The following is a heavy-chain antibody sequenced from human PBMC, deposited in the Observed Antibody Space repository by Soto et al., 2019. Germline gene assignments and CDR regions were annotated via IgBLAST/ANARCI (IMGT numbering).Heavy chain of an antibody. V-gene: IGHV2-5*02. J-gene: IGHJ3*01. CDR2: IYWDDDA. D-gene: IGHD2-2*01. Sequence: ITLKESGPTLVKPTQPLTLTCTFSGFSLSADGVGVGWIRQPPGKALEWLALIYWDDDARYRPSQKSRLTTTKDTSETQVVLTMPNMAPLDIATECCSHAYGGTSWPNNTFDVLGQGTVVTVSS. CDR3: SHAYGGTSWPNNTFDV. CDR1: GFSLSADGVG.